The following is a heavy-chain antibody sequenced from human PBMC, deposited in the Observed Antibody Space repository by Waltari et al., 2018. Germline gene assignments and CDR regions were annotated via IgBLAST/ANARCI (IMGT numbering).Heavy chain of an antibody. J-gene: IGHJ4*02. CDR1: GASFSTYV. V-gene: IGHV4-34*01. CDR2: INHSGST. CDR3: ASRDIVGDYSVPYYFAY. D-gene: IGHD1-26*01. Sequence: QVQLQQWGAGRLKPSETLSLTCAVSGASFSTYVWSCSRRPPGKGLELCGEINHSGSTNYNPSLKSRVTILLDTSKNQFSLKLSSVNAADTAVYYCASRDIVGDYSVPYYFAYWGQGGLVTVSS.